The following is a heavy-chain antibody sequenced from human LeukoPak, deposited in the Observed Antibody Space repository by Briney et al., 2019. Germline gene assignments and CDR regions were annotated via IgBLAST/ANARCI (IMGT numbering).Heavy chain of an antibody. D-gene: IGHD3-10*01. Sequence: SETLSLTCTVSGGSITNSRYYWGWIRQPPGKGLEWIGSIYYSGSTYYNPSLKSRFTMSVDTSRSQFSLELTSVTAADTAVYYCARGLFWFGEPHWFDPWGQGTPVTVSS. CDR3: ARGLFWFGEPHWFDP. CDR2: IYYSGST. CDR1: GGSITNSRYY. J-gene: IGHJ5*02. V-gene: IGHV4-39*01.